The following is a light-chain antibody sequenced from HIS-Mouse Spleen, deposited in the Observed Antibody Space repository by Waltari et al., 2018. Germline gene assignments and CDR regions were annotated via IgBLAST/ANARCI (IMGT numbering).Light chain of an antibody. CDR3: CSYAGSSTWV. J-gene: IGLJ3*02. Sequence: QSALTQPASVSGSPGQSITISCTGTSSYVGRYNLVSWYQQHPGKAPKLMIYEGSKPPAGGSNRFSGSKSGNTASLTISGLQAEDEADYYCCSYAGSSTWVFGGGTKLTVL. V-gene: IGLV2-23*01. CDR1: SSYVGRYNL. CDR2: EGS.